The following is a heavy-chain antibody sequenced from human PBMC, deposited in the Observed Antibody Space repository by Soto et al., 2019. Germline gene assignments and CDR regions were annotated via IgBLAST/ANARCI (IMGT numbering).Heavy chain of an antibody. CDR1: GFTFSSYA. CDR2: ISGSGGST. J-gene: IGHJ4*02. D-gene: IGHD5-18*01. Sequence: EVQLLESGGGLVQPGGSLRLSCAASGFTFSSYAMSWVRQAPGKGLEWVSAISGSGGSTYYADSVKGRFTISRDNSKNTLYLQMNSLRAEDTAVYYCARAPRDTAMVDEGVGFFDYWGQGTLVTVSS. V-gene: IGHV3-23*01. CDR3: ARAPRDTAMVDEGVGFFDY.